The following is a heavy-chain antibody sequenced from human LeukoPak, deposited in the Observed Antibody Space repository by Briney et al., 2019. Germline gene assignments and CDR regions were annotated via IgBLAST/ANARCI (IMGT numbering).Heavy chain of an antibody. CDR1: GFTFSGFW. D-gene: IGHD6-6*01. J-gene: IGHJ3*01. CDR2: INSDGSEE. V-gene: IGHV3-7*03. CDR3: ARSSYSSSSSV. Sequence: GGSLRLSCAVSGFTFSGFWMSWSRQAPGKGLEWVARINSDGSEEYYADVVKGRFTISRDNAKKSLYLQINNLRAEDRPVYYGARSSYSSSSSVWGQGTMVTVSS.